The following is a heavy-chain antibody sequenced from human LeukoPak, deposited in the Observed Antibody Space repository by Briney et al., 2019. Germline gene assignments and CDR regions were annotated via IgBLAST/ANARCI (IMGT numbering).Heavy chain of an antibody. Sequence: GGSLRLSCSASGFTFIDYYMSWIRQAPGKGMEWVSYISSSGSTIYYADSVKGRFTISRDNAKNSLYLQMNSLRAEDTSVYYCARDTHDSSGGYYYYMDVWGKGTTVTVSS. V-gene: IGHV3-11*04. CDR1: GFTFIDYY. CDR2: ISSSGSTI. CDR3: ARDTHDSSGGYYYYMDV. D-gene: IGHD3-22*01. J-gene: IGHJ6*03.